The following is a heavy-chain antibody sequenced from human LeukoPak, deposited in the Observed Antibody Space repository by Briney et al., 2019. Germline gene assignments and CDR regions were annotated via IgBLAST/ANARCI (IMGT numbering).Heavy chain of an antibody. CDR1: GGSISSSSYY. V-gene: IGHV4-39*07. CDR3: ARVGVGYFDSSDYYRPDAFDI. J-gene: IGHJ3*02. D-gene: IGHD3-22*01. CDR2: IYHSGST. Sequence: SETLSLTCTVSGGSISSSSYYWGWIRQPPGKGLEWIGSIYHSGSTYYNPSLKSRVTISVDTSKNQFSLKLSSVTAADTAVYYCARVGVGYFDSSDYYRPDAFDIWGQGTMVTVSS.